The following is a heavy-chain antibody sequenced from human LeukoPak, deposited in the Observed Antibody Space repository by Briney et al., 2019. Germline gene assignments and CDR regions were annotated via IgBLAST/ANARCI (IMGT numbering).Heavy chain of an antibody. J-gene: IGHJ4*02. D-gene: IGHD1-20*01. V-gene: IGHV1-3*01. CDR2: INAGNGNT. CDR1: GYTFTSYA. Sequence: ASVKVSCKASGYTFTSYALHWVRQAPGQSLEWMGWINAGNGNTKYSQRFQGRVTITRGTSASTAYMELSSLRSEDTAVYYCARDLLPMTIAGIINDWGQGTLVTVSS. CDR3: ARDLLPMTIAGIIND.